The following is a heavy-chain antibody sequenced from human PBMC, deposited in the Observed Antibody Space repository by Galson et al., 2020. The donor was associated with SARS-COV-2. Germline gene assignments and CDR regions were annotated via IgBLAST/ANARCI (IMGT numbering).Heavy chain of an antibody. V-gene: IGHV5-51*01. CDR1: GYSFTSYR. CDR3: ARLGDGYKPFYYYYYGMDV. D-gene: IGHD5-12*01. Sequence: GESLKISCQGSGYSFTSYRIGWVRPIPGKGLEWMGIIHPGDSDTRYSPSFQGQVTISADKSISTAYLQWSSLKASDTAMYDCARLGDGYKPFYYYYYGMDVWGQGTTVTVSS. J-gene: IGHJ6*02. CDR2: IHPGDSDT.